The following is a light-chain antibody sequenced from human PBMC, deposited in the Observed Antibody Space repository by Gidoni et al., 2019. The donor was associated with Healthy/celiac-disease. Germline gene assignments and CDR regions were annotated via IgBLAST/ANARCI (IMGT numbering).Light chain of an antibody. CDR1: SSNIGAGYD. J-gene: IGLJ2*01. CDR3: QSYDSSLSGPYVV. V-gene: IGLV1-40*01. Sequence: QSVLTQPPSVSGAPGPMVTISCTGSSSNIGAGYDVHWYQQLPGTAPKLLIYGNSNRPSGVPDRFSGSKSGTSASLAITGLQAEDEADYYCQSYDSSLSGPYVVFGGGTKLTVL. CDR2: GNS.